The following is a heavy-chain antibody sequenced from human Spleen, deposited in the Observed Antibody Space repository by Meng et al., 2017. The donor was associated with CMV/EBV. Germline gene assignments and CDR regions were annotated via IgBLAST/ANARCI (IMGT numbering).Heavy chain of an antibody. CDR2: IFFNGNV. Sequence: GSLRLSCTVSGGSIRSSSYYWGWARQSPVKGLEWIGAIFFNGNVYYKPSLRGRVTMSIDTSENQFSLRVSSVTAADTAVYYCARRNNWNYEIDFWGQGTLVTVSS. CDR3: ARRNNWNYEIDF. V-gene: IGHV4-39*07. J-gene: IGHJ4*02. D-gene: IGHD1-7*01. CDR1: GGSIRSSSYY.